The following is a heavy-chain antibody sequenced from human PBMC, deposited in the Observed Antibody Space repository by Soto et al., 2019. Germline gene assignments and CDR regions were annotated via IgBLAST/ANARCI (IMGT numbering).Heavy chain of an antibody. CDR2: IPYDGSNK. V-gene: IGHV3-30*18. CDR3: AKSQDSSGPFDY. Sequence: PGGSLILSCAASGFTFSSYVMHWVREAPGEGLEWVAVIPYDGSNKYYADSVKGRFSISRDNSKNILYLHMNCLSAEVTAVYYCAKSQDSSGPFDYRGQGSLVTV. J-gene: IGHJ4*01. D-gene: IGHD3-22*01. CDR1: GFTFSSYV.